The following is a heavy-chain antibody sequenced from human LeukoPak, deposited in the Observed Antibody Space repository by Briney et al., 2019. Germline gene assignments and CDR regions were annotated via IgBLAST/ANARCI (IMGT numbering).Heavy chain of an antibody. Sequence: GGSLRLSCAASGFTFSTYSMNWVRQAPGEGLEWVSSISGSSIYIYYADSVKGRFTISRDNAKNSLYLQMNSLRAEDTAVYYCARDPPYYDSSGYYYDYWGQGTLVTVSS. CDR1: GFTFSTYS. CDR2: ISGSSIYI. J-gene: IGHJ4*02. V-gene: IGHV3-21*01. D-gene: IGHD3-22*01. CDR3: ARDPPYYDSSGYYYDY.